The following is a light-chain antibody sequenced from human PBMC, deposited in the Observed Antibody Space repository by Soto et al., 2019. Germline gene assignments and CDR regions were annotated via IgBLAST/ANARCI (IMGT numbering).Light chain of an antibody. J-gene: IGKJ5*01. V-gene: IGKV1-39*01. CDR2: AAS. Sequence: DIQMTQSPSSLSASVGARVTITCRASQSISSYLNWYQKKPGKAPKLLIYAASSLQSGVPSRFSGSGSGTEFTLTISSLQPEDFATYYCQQSYSTPITFGQGTRLEIK. CDR3: QQSYSTPIT. CDR1: QSISSY.